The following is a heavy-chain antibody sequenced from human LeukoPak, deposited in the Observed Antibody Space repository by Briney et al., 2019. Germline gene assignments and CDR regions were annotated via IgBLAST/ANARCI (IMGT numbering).Heavy chain of an antibody. D-gene: IGHD2-15*01. J-gene: IGHJ1*01. CDR3: AREYCSGGSCYSAEYFQH. CDR1: GYTFTSYY. CDR2: INPSGGST. Sequence: ASVKVSCKASGYTFTSYYMHWVRQAPGQGLEWMGIINPSGGSTSYAQKFQGRVTMTRDTSTSTVYMELSSLRSGDTAVYYCAREYCSGGSCYSAEYFQHWGQGTLVTVSS. V-gene: IGHV1-46*01.